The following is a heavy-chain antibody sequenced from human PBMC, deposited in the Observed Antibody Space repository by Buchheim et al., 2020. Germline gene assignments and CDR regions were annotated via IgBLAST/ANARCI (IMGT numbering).Heavy chain of an antibody. CDR1: GGSISSGGYS. Sequence: QLQLQESGSGLVKPSQTLSLTCAVSGGSISSGGYSWSWIRQPPGKGLEWIGYIYHSGSTYYNPSLKSRVTISVDRSKNQFSLKLSSVTAADTAVYYCASCYGADPARPGVRCGMDVWGQGTT. V-gene: IGHV4-30-2*01. J-gene: IGHJ6*02. CDR2: IYHSGST. D-gene: IGHD4-17*01. CDR3: ASCYGADPARPGVRCGMDV.